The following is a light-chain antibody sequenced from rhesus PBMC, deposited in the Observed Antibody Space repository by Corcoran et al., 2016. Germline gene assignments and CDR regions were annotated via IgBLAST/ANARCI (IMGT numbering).Light chain of an antibody. J-gene: IGKJ1*01. V-gene: IGKV3-24*04. Sequence: ETVVTQSPDTLALSPGERVILSCRASQSVGRSLAWYQQKPGQAPRLLNYGGSSRAPGIPDRVSGSGSGTDFTLTISSLEPEDVRVYYCQPSAHLWTFGQGTKVEIK. CDR1: QSVGRS. CDR2: GGS. CDR3: QPSAHLWT.